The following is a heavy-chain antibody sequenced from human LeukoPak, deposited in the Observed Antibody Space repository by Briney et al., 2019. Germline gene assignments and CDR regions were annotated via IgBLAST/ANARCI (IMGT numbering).Heavy chain of an antibody. D-gene: IGHD1-26*01. CDR3: ARDRSGWYRNWFDP. CDR2: IYTSGST. CDR1: GGSISSYY. J-gene: IGHJ5*02. Sequence: SETLSLTCTVSGGSISSYYWSWIRQPAGKGLEWIGRIYTSGSTNYNPSLKGRVTMSVDTSKNQFSLKLSSVTAADTAVYYCARDRSGWYRNWFDPWGQGTLVTVSS. V-gene: IGHV4-4*07.